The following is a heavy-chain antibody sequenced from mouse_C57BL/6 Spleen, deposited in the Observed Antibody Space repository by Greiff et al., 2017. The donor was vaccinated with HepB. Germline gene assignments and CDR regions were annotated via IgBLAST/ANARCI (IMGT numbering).Heavy chain of an antibody. V-gene: IGHV1-52*01. CDR3: ASEGYYGNYVGWFAY. D-gene: IGHD2-1*01. J-gene: IGHJ3*01. Sequence: QVQLQQPGAELVRPGSSVKLSCKASGYTFTSYWMHWVKQRPIQGLEWIGNIDPSDSETHYNQKFKDKATLTVDKSSSTAYMQLSSLTSEDSAVYYGASEGYYGNYVGWFAYWGQGTLVTVSA. CDR2: IDPSDSET. CDR1: GYTFTSYW.